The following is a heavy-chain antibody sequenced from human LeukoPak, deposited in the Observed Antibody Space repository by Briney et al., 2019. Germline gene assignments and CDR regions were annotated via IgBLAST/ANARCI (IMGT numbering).Heavy chain of an antibody. J-gene: IGHJ5*02. V-gene: IGHV4-39*01. CDR1: GGSISSSSYY. CDR2: IYYSGST. CDR3: ASNFDWLLVSWFDP. D-gene: IGHD3-9*01. Sequence: SETLSLTCTVSGGSISSSSYYWGWIRQPPGKGLEWIGSIYYSGSTYYNPSLKSRVTISVDTSKNQFSLKLSSVTAADTAVYYCASNFDWLLVSWFDPWGQGTLVTVSS.